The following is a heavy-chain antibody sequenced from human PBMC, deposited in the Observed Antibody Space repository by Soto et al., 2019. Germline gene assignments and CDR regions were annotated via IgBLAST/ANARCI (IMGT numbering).Heavy chain of an antibody. CDR3: ARDGRAVVVVAAPVDP. D-gene: IGHD2-2*01. CDR1: GFTFSSYG. V-gene: IGHV3-33*01. Sequence: QVQLVESGGGVVQPGRSLRLSCSASGFTFSSYGMHWVRQAPGKGLEWVAVIWYDGSNKYYADSVKGRFTISRDNSKNTLYLQMNSLRAEETAVYYCARDGRAVVVVAAPVDPWGQGTLVTVSS. J-gene: IGHJ5*02. CDR2: IWYDGSNK.